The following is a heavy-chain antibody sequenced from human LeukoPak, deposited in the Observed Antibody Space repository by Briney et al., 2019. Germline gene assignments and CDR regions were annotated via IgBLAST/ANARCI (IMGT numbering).Heavy chain of an antibody. D-gene: IGHD3-22*01. J-gene: IGHJ5*02. CDR1: GGSFSGYY. Sequence: SETLSLTCAVYGGSFSGYYWSWIRQPPGKGLEWIGEINHSGSTNYNPSLKSRVTKSVDTSKNQFSLKLSSVTAADTAVYYCARGRGDSSGYYWFDPWGQGTLVTVSS. CDR3: ARGRGDSSGYYWFDP. V-gene: IGHV4-34*01. CDR2: INHSGST.